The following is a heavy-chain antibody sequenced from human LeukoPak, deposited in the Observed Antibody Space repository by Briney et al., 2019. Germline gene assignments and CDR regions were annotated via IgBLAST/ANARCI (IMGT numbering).Heavy chain of an antibody. CDR3: AKGPDSSGYYSIAY. J-gene: IGHJ4*02. D-gene: IGHD3-22*01. CDR1: GFTFKTYD. Sequence: GGSLRLSCEASGFTFKTYDMHWVRQAPGKGLEWVAIISYDGSNNYYADSVKGRFTISRDNSKNTLFLQMNSLRAEDTAVYYCAKGPDSSGYYSIAYWGQGTLVTVSS. CDR2: ISYDGSNN. V-gene: IGHV3-30*18.